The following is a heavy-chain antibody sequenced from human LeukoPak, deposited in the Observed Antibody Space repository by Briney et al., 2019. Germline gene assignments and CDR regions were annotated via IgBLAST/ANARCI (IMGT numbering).Heavy chain of an antibody. CDR3: ARDDGGGSSSAGAY. J-gene: IGHJ4*02. CDR2: NYSGGNT. D-gene: IGHD6-6*01. CDR1: GFSVSSNH. V-gene: IGHV3-53*01. Sequence: GGSLRLSCAASGFSVSSNHMSWVRQAPGKGLEWVSVNYSGGNTNYADSVKGRFTISRDKSKNTLYLQMNSLRVEDTAVYYCARDDGGGSSSAGAYWGQGALVTVSS.